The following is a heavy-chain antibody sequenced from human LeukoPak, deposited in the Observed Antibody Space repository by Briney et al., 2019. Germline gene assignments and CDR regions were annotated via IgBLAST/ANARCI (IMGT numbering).Heavy chain of an antibody. V-gene: IGHV3-30*18. CDR2: ISYDGSNK. J-gene: IGHJ4*02. Sequence: GGTLRLSCAASGFTFSIYGMHWVRQAPGKGLEWVAVISYDGSNKYYADSVKGRFTISRDNSKNTLYLQMNSLRAEDTAVYYCAKDKDKAVAGRSSFDYWGQGTLVTVSS. D-gene: IGHD6-19*01. CDR1: GFTFSIYG. CDR3: AKDKDKAVAGRSSFDY.